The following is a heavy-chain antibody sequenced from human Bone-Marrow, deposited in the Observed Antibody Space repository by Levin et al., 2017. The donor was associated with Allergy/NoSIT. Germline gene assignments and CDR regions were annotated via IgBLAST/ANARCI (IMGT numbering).Heavy chain of an antibody. Sequence: GGSLKLSCAASGFTFTTYAMGWVRQAPGKGLEWVAGVSNGGDRTYYADSVKGRFTISRDNSKNTLYLQMNSLRAEDTAVYFCVKGGYCSSTSCVKWAFDIWGQGTMVTVSS. J-gene: IGHJ3*02. V-gene: IGHV3-23*01. CDR2: VSNGGDRT. CDR1: GFTFTTYA. CDR3: VKGGYCSSTSCVKWAFDI. D-gene: IGHD2-2*01.